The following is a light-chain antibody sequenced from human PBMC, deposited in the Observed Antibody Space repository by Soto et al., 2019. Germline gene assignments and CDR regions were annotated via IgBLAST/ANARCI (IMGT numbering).Light chain of an antibody. CDR3: QQRSNWPLT. V-gene: IGKV3-11*01. CDR1: QSVDGY. J-gene: IGKJ4*01. CDR2: DTS. Sequence: EIVLTHFPDTLSLSPGDRASLSCRASQSVDGYLAWYQQKPGQPPRLLFYDTSSRASGVPARFSAFGSGTDFTLTISALEPEDFAVYYCQQRSNWPLTFGGGTKVDIK.